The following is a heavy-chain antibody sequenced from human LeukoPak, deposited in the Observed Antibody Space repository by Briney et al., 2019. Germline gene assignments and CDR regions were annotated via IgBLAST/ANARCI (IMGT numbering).Heavy chain of an antibody. CDR2: IKQDGSAK. V-gene: IGHV3-7*01. CDR1: GFTFNRYW. D-gene: IGHD3-16*01. CDR3: AKDRSFTYYFDS. J-gene: IGHJ4*02. Sequence: GGSLRLSCAASGFTFNRYWMSWVRQAPGKELQWVANIKQDGSAKYYVDSVKGRFTISRDNAKNSLYLQMNSLRAEDTAVYYCAKDRSFTYYFDSWGQGTLVTVSS.